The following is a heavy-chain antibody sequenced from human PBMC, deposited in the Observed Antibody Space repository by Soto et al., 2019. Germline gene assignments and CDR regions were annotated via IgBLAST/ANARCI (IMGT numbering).Heavy chain of an antibody. V-gene: IGHV3-21*01. J-gene: IGHJ4*02. Sequence: EVQLVESGGGRVKPGGSLRLSCAASGFTFSSYSMNWVRQAPGKGLEWVSSISSSSSYIYYADSVKGRFTISRDNAKNSLYLQMNSLRAEDTAVYYCARMDCSGGSCYYIFDYWGQGTLVTVSS. D-gene: IGHD2-15*01. CDR1: GFTFSSYS. CDR3: ARMDCSGGSCYYIFDY. CDR2: ISSSSSYI.